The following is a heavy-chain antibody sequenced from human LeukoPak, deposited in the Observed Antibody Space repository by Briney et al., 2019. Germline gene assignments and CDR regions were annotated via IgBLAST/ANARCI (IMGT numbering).Heavy chain of an antibody. D-gene: IGHD3-22*01. J-gene: IGHJ4*02. CDR2: IKQDGSEK. CDR1: GFTFSDYW. V-gene: IGHV3-7*03. Sequence: GGSLRLSCAASGFTFSDYWMTWVRQAPGKGLEWVAHIKQDGSEKYYVDSVKGRFTISRDNAKNLVYLQMNSLRAEDTAVYYCAKRAHPDSSGYYLHYWGQGTLVTVSS. CDR3: AKRAHPDSSGYYLHY.